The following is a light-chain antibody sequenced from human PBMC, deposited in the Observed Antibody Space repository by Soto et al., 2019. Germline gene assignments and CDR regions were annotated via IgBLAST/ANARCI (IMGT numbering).Light chain of an antibody. Sequence: EIVLTQSPGTLSLSPGEMATLSFSASQSVSNSYLAWYQQKPGQAPRLLIYAASTRVTGIPERFSGSGSGTDFTLTISRLEPEDFAVYHCHQYGSAPRTFGQGTKVDIK. CDR2: AAS. CDR1: QSVSNSY. J-gene: IGKJ1*01. CDR3: HQYGSAPRT. V-gene: IGKV3-20*01.